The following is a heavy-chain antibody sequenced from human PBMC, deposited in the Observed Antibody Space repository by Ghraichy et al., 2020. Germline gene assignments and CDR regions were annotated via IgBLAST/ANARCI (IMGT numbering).Heavy chain of an antibody. J-gene: IGHJ6*02. CDR3: AREPPSSRRGRFKLLYYGLDV. D-gene: IGHD3-10*01. CDR2: IWFDGSNR. Sequence: GGSLRLSCAASGISFSGYAMHWVRQAPGKGLEWVAIIWFDGSNRYYADSVKGRFTISRDDSKNTVYLQMNSLSTDDTAIYYCAREPPSSRRGRFKLLYYGLDVWGQGTTVTVSS. CDR1: GISFSGYA. V-gene: IGHV3-33*01.